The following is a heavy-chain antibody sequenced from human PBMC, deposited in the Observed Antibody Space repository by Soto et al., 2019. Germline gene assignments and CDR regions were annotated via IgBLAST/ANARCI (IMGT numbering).Heavy chain of an antibody. V-gene: IGHV3-23*01. CDR2: ISGSGGST. CDR3: AKGPPMVLGVIKTRYLHAFEI. Sequence: VQLLESGGGLVQPGGSLRLSCAASGFTFSSYAMSWVRQAPGKGPEWVSAISGSGGSTYYADAVKGRFTISRDNSKNTLYLQMNSLRAEDTAVYYCAKGPPMVLGVIKTRYLHAFEIWGEGTMVTVSS. CDR1: GFTFSSYA. J-gene: IGHJ3*02. D-gene: IGHD3-10*01.